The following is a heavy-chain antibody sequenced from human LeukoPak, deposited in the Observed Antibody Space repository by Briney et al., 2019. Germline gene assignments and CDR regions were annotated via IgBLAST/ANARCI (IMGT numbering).Heavy chain of an antibody. Sequence: PGGSLRLSCAASGFTLSSYWMSWVRQAPGKGLEWVANIKQDGSEKYYVDSVKGRFTTSRDNTNNSLYLQMSRRRAEDTAVYYCARDMRPMGARSPFDYWGQGTLVTVSS. D-gene: IGHD3-10*01. V-gene: IGHV3-7*01. CDR2: IKQDGSEK. CDR3: ARDMRPMGARSPFDY. CDR1: GFTLSSYW. J-gene: IGHJ4*02.